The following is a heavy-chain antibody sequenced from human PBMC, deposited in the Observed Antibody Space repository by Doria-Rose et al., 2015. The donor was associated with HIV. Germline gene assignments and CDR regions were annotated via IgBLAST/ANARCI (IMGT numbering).Heavy chain of an antibody. D-gene: IGHD6-13*01. V-gene: IGHV2-26*01. CDR3: ARIKSSRWYHKYYFDF. J-gene: IGHJ4*02. CDR2: IFSDDER. CDR1: GVSLSSPGMG. Sequence: TLKESGPVLVKPTETLTLTCTASGVSLSSPGMGVSWIRQPPGKALEWLANIFSDDERTYNTSLKSRLTISMVTSKSQVVLTMTDMDPVDTATYYCARIKSSRWYHKYYFDFWGQGTLVIVSA.